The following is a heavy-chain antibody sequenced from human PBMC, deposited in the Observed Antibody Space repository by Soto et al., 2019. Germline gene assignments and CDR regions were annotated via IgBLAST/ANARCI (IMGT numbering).Heavy chain of an antibody. V-gene: IGHV4-34*01. Sequence: SETLSLTCAVYGGSFSGYYWSWIRQPPGKGLEWIGEINHSGSTNYNPSLKSRVTISVDTSKNQFSLKLSSVTAADPAVYYCARGSVGYSSSWYREDYYYDGMDVWGQGTTVT. CDR3: ARGSVGYSSSWYREDYYYDGMDV. D-gene: IGHD6-13*01. J-gene: IGHJ6*02. CDR1: GGSFSGYY. CDR2: INHSGST.